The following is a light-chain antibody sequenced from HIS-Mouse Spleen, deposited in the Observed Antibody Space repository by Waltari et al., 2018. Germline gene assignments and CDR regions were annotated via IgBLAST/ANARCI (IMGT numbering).Light chain of an antibody. CDR1: SGSIASNY. J-gene: IGLJ3*02. CDR3: QSYDSSNWV. CDR2: EDN. Sequence: NFMLTQPHSVSDSPGKTVTISCTGSSGSIASNYVQWYQQRPGSAPTPVIYEDNQRPPGVPDRFSGSIDSSSNSASLTISGLKTEDEADYYCQSYDSSNWVFGGGTKLTVL. V-gene: IGLV6-57*02.